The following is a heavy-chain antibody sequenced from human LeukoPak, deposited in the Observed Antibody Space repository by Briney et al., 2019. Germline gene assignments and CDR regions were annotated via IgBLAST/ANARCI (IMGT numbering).Heavy chain of an antibody. CDR3: ARDPVGYYFDY. D-gene: IGHD1-26*01. CDR1: GFTFSSYA. Sequence: GGSLRLSCAASGFTFSSYAMSWVRQAPGKGLEWVAVISYDGSNKYYADSVKGRFTISRDNSKNTLYLQMNSLRAEDTAVYYCARDPVGYYFDYWGQGTLVTVSS. V-gene: IGHV3-30*04. J-gene: IGHJ4*02. CDR2: ISYDGSNK.